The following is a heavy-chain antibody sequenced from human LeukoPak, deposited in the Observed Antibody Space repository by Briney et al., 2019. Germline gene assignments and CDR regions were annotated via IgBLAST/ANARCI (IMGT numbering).Heavy chain of an antibody. Sequence: SVKVTCKSSGGTFSSYAISWMRQAPGPGLEWMGRIFPIFGTANYAQTVSGRVRITTDESTSSTYMERGSLRSEDTAVYYCGSTRDGYNQDWGQGTLVTVSS. V-gene: IGHV1-69*05. CDR1: GGTFSSYA. J-gene: IGHJ4*02. CDR2: IFPIFGTA. D-gene: IGHD5-24*01. CDR3: GSTRDGYNQD.